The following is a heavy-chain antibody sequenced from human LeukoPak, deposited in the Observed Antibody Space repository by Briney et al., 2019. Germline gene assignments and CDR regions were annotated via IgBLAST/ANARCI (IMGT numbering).Heavy chain of an antibody. Sequence: PSETLSLTCTVSGGSINSGGYLWGWIRQPPGKGLEWIGTIYYSGSTYYNPSLKSRVTISADTSKNQFSLKLSSVTAADTAVYYCASLPHLGFCSSTFCPTDYWGQGTLVTVSS. V-gene: IGHV4-39*01. CDR1: GGSINSGGYL. J-gene: IGHJ4*02. D-gene: IGHD2-2*01. CDR2: IYYSGST. CDR3: ASLPHLGFCSSTFCPTDY.